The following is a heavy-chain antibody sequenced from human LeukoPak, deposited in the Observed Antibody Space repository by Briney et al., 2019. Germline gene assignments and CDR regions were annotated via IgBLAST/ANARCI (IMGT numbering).Heavy chain of an antibody. V-gene: IGHV3-7*01. Sequence: GGSQRLSCAASGFTFSDYWMTWVRQAPGKGLEWVANIKQDGSEMYYVDSVKGRFTISRDNAKNSLYLQMKSLRAEDTAVYYCARNPRNLGYGDYWGQGTLVTVSS. CDR3: ARNPRNLGYGDY. CDR2: IKQDGSEM. D-gene: IGHD2-15*01. CDR1: GFTFSDYW. J-gene: IGHJ4*02.